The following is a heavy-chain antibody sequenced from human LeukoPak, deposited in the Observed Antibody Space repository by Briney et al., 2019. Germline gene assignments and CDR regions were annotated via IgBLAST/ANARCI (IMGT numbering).Heavy chain of an antibody. CDR1: GFPSSGHA. CDR3: AREEEGELPDY. D-gene: IGHD1-26*01. J-gene: IGHJ4*02. V-gene: IGHV3-30*01. CDR2: ISYDGSSE. Sequence: GGSLRLSCTASGFPSSGHAMHWIRQAPGKGPEWLALISYDGSSEFYADSVKGRFTISRDNSKNTLYLQVNSLRPEDTAVYFCAREEEGELPDYWGQGTQVTVSS.